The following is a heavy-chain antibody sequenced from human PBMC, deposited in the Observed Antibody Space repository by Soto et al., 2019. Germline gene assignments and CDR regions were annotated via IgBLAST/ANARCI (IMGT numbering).Heavy chain of an antibody. CDR3: AKGLNGELND. V-gene: IGHV3-30*18. D-gene: IGHD1-1*01. J-gene: IGHJ3*01. Sequence: QVQLVESGGGVVQPGRSLRLSCVASGFTFSIFDMHWVRQAPGKGLEWVTLISSDDRNIYYADSVQGRFTVSRDDSRNTLYLQMNSLRPEDMAVYYCAKGLNGELNDWGQGTMVTVSP. CDR2: ISSDDRNI. CDR1: GFTFSIFD.